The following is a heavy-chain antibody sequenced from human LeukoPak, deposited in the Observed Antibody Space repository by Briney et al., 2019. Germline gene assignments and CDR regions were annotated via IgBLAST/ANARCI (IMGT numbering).Heavy chain of an antibody. J-gene: IGHJ4*02. V-gene: IGHV4-61*10. CDR1: GDSISSGSYY. CDR3: ARIWFGLRRLYYFDY. Sequence: NASETLSLTCTVSGDSISSGSYYWSWIRQPAGKGLEWIGYLFNNGSTNYNPSLKSRVTLSVGTSKNQFSLKVTSVTAADTAVYFCARIWFGLRRLYYFDYWGQGTLVTVSS. CDR2: LFNNGST. D-gene: IGHD3-10*01.